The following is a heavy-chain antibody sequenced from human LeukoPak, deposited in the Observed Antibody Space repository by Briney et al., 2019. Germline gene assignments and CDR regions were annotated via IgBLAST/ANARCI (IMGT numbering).Heavy chain of an antibody. CDR3: ARGDLRYCSGGSCHLYFFDY. D-gene: IGHD2-15*01. CDR1: GGSFSGYY. CDR2: INHSGSN. Sequence: SETLSLTCAVYGGSFSGYYWSWIRQPPGKGLEWIGEINHSGSNDYNPSLKSRVTISIDTSKNQFSLKLSSVTAADTAVYYCARGDLRYCSGGSCHLYFFDYWGQGTLVTVSS. V-gene: IGHV4-34*01. J-gene: IGHJ4*02.